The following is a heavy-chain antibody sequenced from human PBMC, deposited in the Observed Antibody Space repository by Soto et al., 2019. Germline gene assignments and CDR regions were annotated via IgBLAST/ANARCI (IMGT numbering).Heavy chain of an antibody. V-gene: IGHV4-34*01. D-gene: IGHD3-3*01. CDR3: ARGSDFWRKRSVEY. CDR1: GGSCSGYY. J-gene: IGHJ4*02. Sequence: TSEILSLTCAVFGGSCSGYYWSWIRQPPGKGLEWIGEINHSGSTNYNPSLKSRVTISVDTSKNQFSLKLSSVTAADTAVYYCARGSDFWRKRSVEYWGQGTLVTVSS. CDR2: INHSGST.